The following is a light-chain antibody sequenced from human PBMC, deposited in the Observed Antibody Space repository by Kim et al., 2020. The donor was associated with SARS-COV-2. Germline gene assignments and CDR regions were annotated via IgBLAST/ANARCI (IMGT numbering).Light chain of an antibody. V-gene: IGLV2-8*01. Sequence: GQPVTTSCTGTSSDVGGYNYVSWYQQHPGKAPKLMIYEVSKRPSGVPDRFSGSKSGNTASLTVSGLQAEDEADYYCSSYAGSNNLVFGGGTQLTVL. CDR2: EVS. CDR3: SSYAGSNNLV. CDR1: SSDVGGYNY. J-gene: IGLJ2*01.